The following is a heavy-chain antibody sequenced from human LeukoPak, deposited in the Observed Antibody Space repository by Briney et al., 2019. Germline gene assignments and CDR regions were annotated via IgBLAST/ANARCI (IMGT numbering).Heavy chain of an antibody. CDR1: GGSISSYY. J-gene: IGHJ5*02. CDR2: IYFCGST. Sequence: SETLSLTRTVSGGSISSYYWSWVRQPPGKGLERSGDIYFCGSTNYNPSLKRRVTISVDTSKSQFSLKLSSVTAADTAVYYCARHGTPGTNLNWFDPWGQGTLVTVSS. V-gene: IGHV4-59*01. D-gene: IGHD1-1*01. CDR3: ARHGTPGTNLNWFDP.